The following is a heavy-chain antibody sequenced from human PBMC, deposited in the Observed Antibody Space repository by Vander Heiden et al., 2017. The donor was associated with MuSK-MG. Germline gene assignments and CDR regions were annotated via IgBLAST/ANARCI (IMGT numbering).Heavy chain of an antibody. CDR2: IIPIFGTA. Sequence: QVQLVQSGAEVKKPGSSVKVSCKASGGTFSSYAISWVRQAPGQGLEWMGGIIPIFGTANYAQKFQGRVTITADESTSTAYMELSSLRSEDTAVYYCARCGSNGKGLRPDFDAFDIWGQGTMVTVSS. CDR1: GGTFSSYA. CDR3: ARCGSNGKGLRPDFDAFDI. D-gene: IGHD4-17*01. V-gene: IGHV1-69*01. J-gene: IGHJ3*02.